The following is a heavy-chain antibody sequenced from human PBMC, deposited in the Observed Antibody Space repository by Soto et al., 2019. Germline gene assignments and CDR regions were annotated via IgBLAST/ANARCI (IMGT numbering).Heavy chain of an antibody. CDR2: ISGSTSNP. J-gene: IGHJ6*02. Sequence: PGGSLRLSCAASGFIFSTYAMTWVRQAPGKGLEWVSAISGSTSNPYYADSVKGRFTISRDNSKNTLYLQMNSLRAEDTAVYYCAKDIEGAADTLTLYYYYYGMDVWGQGTTVTVSS. CDR3: AKDIEGAADTLTLYYYYYGMDV. CDR1: GFIFSTYA. V-gene: IGHV3-23*01. D-gene: IGHD6-13*01.